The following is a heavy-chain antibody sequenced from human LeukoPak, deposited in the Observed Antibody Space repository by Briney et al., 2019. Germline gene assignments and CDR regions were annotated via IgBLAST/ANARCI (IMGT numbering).Heavy chain of an antibody. CDR2: MYETGGT. V-gene: IGHV4-30-2*06. J-gene: IGHJ3*02. CDR1: GGSIGGGGFS. Sequence: SETLSLTCVVSGGSIGGGGFSWNWIRQSPEKGLEWIAYMYETGGTHYTPSLRSRLTISVDRSQNKVSLTLTSVTAADTATYYCARARDYVNAFDIWGQGTVVTVSS. D-gene: IGHD4-17*01. CDR3: ARARDYVNAFDI.